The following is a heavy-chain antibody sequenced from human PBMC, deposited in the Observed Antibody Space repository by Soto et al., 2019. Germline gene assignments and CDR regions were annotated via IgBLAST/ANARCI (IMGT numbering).Heavy chain of an antibody. CDR1: GGSISSGGYY. D-gene: IGHD3-10*01. J-gene: IGHJ1*01. CDR3: VRGVLS. Sequence: SETLSLTCNVFGGSISSGGYYWTWIRQHPGKGLEWIGNIHHSGSTFYNPSLKSRVSISVGTSKNQFSLKLSSVTAADTAVYFCVRGVLSWGQGTLVTVSS. V-gene: IGHV4-31*03. CDR2: IHHSGST.